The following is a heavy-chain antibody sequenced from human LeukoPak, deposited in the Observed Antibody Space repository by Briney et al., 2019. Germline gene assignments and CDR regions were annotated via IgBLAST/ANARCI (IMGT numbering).Heavy chain of an antibody. CDR2: VFYSGST. CDR3: ARDPYGDYVFDP. D-gene: IGHD4-17*01. V-gene: IGHV4-39*07. J-gene: IGHJ5*02. Sequence: SETLSLTCTVSGGSISSRSYHWGWIRQPPGKGLEWIGSVFYSGSTYYNPSLKSRVTISVDTSKNQFSLKLTSVTAADTAVYYCARDPYGDYVFDPWGQGTLVTVSS. CDR1: GGSISSRSYH.